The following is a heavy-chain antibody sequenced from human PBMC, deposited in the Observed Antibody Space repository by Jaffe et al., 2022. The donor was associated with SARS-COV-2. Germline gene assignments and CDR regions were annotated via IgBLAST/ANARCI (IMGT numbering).Heavy chain of an antibody. D-gene: IGHD6-19*01. J-gene: IGHJ6*02. CDR2: IYYSGST. Sequence: QLQLQESGPGLVKPSETLSLTCTVSGGSISSSSYYWGWIRQPPGKGLEWIGSIYYSGSTYYNPSLKSRVTISVDTSKNQFSLKLSSVTAADTAVYYCATLREAGTEYYYYYGMDVWGQGTTVTVSS. V-gene: IGHV4-39*01. CDR3: ATLREAGTEYYYYYGMDV. CDR1: GGSISSSSYY.